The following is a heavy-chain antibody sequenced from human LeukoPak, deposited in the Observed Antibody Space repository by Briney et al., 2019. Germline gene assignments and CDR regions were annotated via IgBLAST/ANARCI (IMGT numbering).Heavy chain of an antibody. V-gene: IGHV3-48*01. CDR1: GFTFNNYN. CDR3: ATIYGDYGY. D-gene: IGHD4-17*01. Sequence: PGGSLRLSCAASGFTFNNYNMNWVRQAPGRGLEWVSYISSSSSAMYYADSVKGRFAISRDNVKNSLFLQMNSLGAEDTAVYYCATIYGDYGYWGQGTLVTVSS. CDR2: ISSSSSAM. J-gene: IGHJ4*02.